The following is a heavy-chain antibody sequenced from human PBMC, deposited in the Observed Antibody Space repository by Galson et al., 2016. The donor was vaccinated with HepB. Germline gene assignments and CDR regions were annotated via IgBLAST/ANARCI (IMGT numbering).Heavy chain of an antibody. CDR2: ISGSGGTT. D-gene: IGHD2-21*01. J-gene: IGHJ2*01. Sequence: SLRLSCAASGFIFSSYAMSWVRQAPGKGLEWVSGISGSGGTTFYADSVKGRFSISRDTSTNTLFLQMNSLRAEDTALYYCAKSRDYWYFDLWGRGTLVTVSS. CDR1: GFIFSSYA. CDR3: AKSRDYWYFDL. V-gene: IGHV3-23*01.